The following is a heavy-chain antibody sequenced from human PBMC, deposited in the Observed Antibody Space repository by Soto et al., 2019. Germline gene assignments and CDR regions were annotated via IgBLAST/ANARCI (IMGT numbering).Heavy chain of an antibody. J-gene: IGHJ6*02. CDR1: GFSLCTSGVG. D-gene: IGHD5-12*01. CDR3: AHSFSGYDLYYYGMDV. Sequence: QITLKESGPTLVKPTQTLTLTCTFSGFSLCTSGVGVGWIRQPPGKALEWLALIYWDDDKRYSPSLKSRLTITKDTSKNQVVLTMTNMDPVDTATYYCAHSFSGYDLYYYGMDVWGQGTTVTVSS. V-gene: IGHV2-5*02. CDR2: IYWDDDK.